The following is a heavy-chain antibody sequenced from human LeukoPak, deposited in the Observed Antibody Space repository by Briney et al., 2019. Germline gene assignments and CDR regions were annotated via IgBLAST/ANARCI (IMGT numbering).Heavy chain of an antibody. CDR1: GYNFTSYW. CDR3: AKVGFSGIGY. CDR2: IYPGDSDT. J-gene: IGHJ4*02. D-gene: IGHD3-10*01. Sequence: SCKXXGYNFTSYWIGWGHQLPGKGVEWMGIIYPGDSDTRYSPSFQGQVTISADKSISTAYLQWSSLKASDTAMYYCAKVGFSGIGYWGQGTLVTVSS. V-gene: IGHV5-51*07.